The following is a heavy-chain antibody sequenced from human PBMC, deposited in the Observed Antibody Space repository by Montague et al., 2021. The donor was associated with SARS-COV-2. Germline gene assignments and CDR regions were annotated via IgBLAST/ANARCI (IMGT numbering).Heavy chain of an antibody. V-gene: IGHV4-34*01. J-gene: IGHJ6*02. CDR1: GGSFSGYY. CDR3: ARVRAVPAAMRIFSLCRSYHGMDV. D-gene: IGHD2-2*01. Sequence: SETLSLTCAVYGGSFSGYYWSWIRQPPGKGLEWIGEINHSGSTNYNPSLKSRVTISVDTSKNQFSLKLSSVTAADTAVYYRARVRAVPAAMRIFSLCRSYHGMDVWGRGTTVTVSS. CDR2: INHSGST.